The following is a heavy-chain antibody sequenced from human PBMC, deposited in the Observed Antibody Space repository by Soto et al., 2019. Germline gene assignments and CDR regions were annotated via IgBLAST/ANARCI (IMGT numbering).Heavy chain of an antibody. CDR3: ARDRVGSISNWFDP. J-gene: IGHJ5*02. CDR1: GFTFSSYA. Sequence: PVGSLRLSCAASGFTFSSYAMHWVRQAPGKGLEWVAVISYDGSNKYYADSVKGRFTISRDNSENTLYLQMNSLRAEDTAVYYCARDRVGSISNWFDPWGQGTLVTVSS. CDR2: ISYDGSNK. V-gene: IGHV3-30-3*01. D-gene: IGHD1-26*01.